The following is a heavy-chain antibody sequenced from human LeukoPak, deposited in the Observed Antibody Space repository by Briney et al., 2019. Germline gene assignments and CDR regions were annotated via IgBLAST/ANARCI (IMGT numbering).Heavy chain of an antibody. Sequence: PGGSLRLSCAASGFTFSSYAMHWVRQAPGKGLEYVSAISSNGGSTYYANSVKGRFTISRDSSKNTLYLQMGSLRAEDMAVYYCARGRRFEWELPYFDYWGQGTLVTVSS. D-gene: IGHD1-26*01. CDR3: ARGRRFEWELPYFDY. CDR2: ISSNGGST. J-gene: IGHJ4*02. CDR1: GFTFSSYA. V-gene: IGHV3-64*01.